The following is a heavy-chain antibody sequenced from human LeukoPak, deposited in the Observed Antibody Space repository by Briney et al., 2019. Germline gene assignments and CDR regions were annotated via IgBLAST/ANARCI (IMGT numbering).Heavy chain of an antibody. V-gene: IGHV4-34*01. CDR1: GGSFSGYY. J-gene: IGHJ6*04. CDR3: AGGYRGRFSV. D-gene: IGHD3-3*01. Sequence: PSETLSLTCAVYGGSFSGYYWSWIRQPPGKGLEWIGEINHSGSTNYNPSLKSRVTISVDTSKNQFSLKLSSVTAADTAVYYCAGGYRGRFSVWGKGTTVTVSS. CDR2: INHSGST.